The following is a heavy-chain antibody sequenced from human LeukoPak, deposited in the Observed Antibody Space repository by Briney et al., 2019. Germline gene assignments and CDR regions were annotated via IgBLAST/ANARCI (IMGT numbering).Heavy chain of an antibody. J-gene: IGHJ4*02. D-gene: IGHD6-6*01. CDR2: ISSSGGST. CDR3: ARAAQVTGRPNLGGHFDY. V-gene: IGHV3-23*01. CDR1: EFTFSSFA. Sequence: PGRSLRLSCAASEFTFSSFAMSWVRQPPGKGLEWVSTISSSGGSTFYAESVKGRFTISRDNNENTLYLQMNSLRVEDTAVYYRARAAQVTGRPNLGGHFDYWGQGTLVTVSS.